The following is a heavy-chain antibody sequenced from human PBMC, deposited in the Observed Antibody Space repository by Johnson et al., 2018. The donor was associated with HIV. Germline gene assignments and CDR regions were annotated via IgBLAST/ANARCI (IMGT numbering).Heavy chain of an antibody. D-gene: IGHD1-26*01. J-gene: IGHJ3*02. CDR3: ARDRKSGSYGVDAFDI. Sequence: VQLVESGGGVVQPGRSLRLSCAASGFTFSSYAMHWVRQAPGKGLEWVSVIHSGDKTYYADSVKGRFTISRDNSENTVYLQMNSLRAEDTAVYFWARDRKSGSYGVDAFDIWGQGTMVTVSS. CDR1: GFTFSSYA. CDR2: IHSGDKT. V-gene: IGHV3-66*01.